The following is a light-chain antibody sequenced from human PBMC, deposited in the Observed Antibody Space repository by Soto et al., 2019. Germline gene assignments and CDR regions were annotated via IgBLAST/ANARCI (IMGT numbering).Light chain of an antibody. CDR3: QQYNSYPWT. CDR2: KAS. J-gene: IGKJ1*01. V-gene: IGKV1-5*03. CDR1: QSISSW. Sequence: DIQMTQSPSPLSASVGDRVTITCRASQSISSWLAWYQQKPGKAPKLLIYKASSLESGVPSRFSGSGSGTEFTLTISSLQPNEFATYYCQQYNSYPWTFGQGTRWIS.